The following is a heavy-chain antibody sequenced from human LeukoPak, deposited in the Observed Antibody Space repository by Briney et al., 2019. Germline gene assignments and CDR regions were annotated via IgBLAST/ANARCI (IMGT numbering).Heavy chain of an antibody. CDR2: INSGGSGT. CDR1: GFAFSSNW. J-gene: IGHJ4*02. Sequence: PGGSLRLSCAASGFAFSSNWMHWVRQTPGKGLVWVSRINSGGSGTSYAASVEGRFTISRDNVKNTLYPQMDSLRAEDTAVYYCATSLGPLTEYWGQGTLVTVSS. D-gene: IGHD7-27*01. CDR3: ATSLGPLTEY. V-gene: IGHV3-74*01.